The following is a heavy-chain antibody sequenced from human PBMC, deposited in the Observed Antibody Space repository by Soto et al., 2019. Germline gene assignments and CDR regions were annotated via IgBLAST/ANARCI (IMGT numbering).Heavy chain of an antibody. Sequence: GGSLRLSCASSGFTFSSYALSWVRQAPGKGLEWVSAITGSGGSTYYADSVKGRFTISRDNSKNSLYLQMHSLRAEDTALYYCAKNYYDSSGYHYYLEYWGRGTLVTVSS. J-gene: IGHJ4*02. CDR1: GFTFSSYA. CDR2: ITGSGGST. D-gene: IGHD3-22*01. V-gene: IGHV3-23*01. CDR3: AKNYYDSSGYHYYLEY.